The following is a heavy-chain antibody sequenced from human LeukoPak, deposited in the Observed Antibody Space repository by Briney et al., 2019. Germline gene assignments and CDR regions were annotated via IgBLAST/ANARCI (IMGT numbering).Heavy chain of an antibody. V-gene: IGHV1-18*01. CDR1: GYTFTSYG. CDR2: VSTYNDNT. D-gene: IGHD2-8*01. CDR3: ARDLGYCTNDVCYRNWFDP. Sequence: ASVKVSCKASGYTFTSYGISWVRQAPGQGLEWVGWVSTYNDNTNYAQKFQGRVTMTTDTSTSTAYMELRGLRSDDTAIYYCARDLGYCTNDVCYRNWFDPWGQGTLVTVSS. J-gene: IGHJ5*02.